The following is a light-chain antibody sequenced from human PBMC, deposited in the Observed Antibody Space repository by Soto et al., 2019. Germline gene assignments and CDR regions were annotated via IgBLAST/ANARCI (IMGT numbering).Light chain of an antibody. CDR3: QQRSNWLT. V-gene: IGKV3-11*01. CDR1: QSVSSY. Sequence: EIVLTQSPATLSLSPGERATLSCRASQSVSSYLAWYQQKPGQAPRLLIYDASNRATGIPARFSGSGSGTDLTLTISSLETEDFAVYYCQQRSNWLTFGGGTKV. CDR2: DAS. J-gene: IGKJ4*01.